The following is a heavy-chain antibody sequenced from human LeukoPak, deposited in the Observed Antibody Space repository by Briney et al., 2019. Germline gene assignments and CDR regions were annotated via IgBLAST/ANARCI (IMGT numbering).Heavy chain of an antibody. J-gene: IGHJ4*02. CDR3: ARGLRIPPYFDY. Sequence: PSETLSLTCAVYGGSFSGYYWSWIRQPPGKGLEWIGEINHSGSTNYNPSLKSRVTISVDTSKNQFSLKLSSVTAADTAVYYCARGLRIPPYFDYWGQGTLVTVSS. V-gene: IGHV4-34*01. CDR1: GGSFSGYY. CDR2: INHSGST. D-gene: IGHD5-12*01.